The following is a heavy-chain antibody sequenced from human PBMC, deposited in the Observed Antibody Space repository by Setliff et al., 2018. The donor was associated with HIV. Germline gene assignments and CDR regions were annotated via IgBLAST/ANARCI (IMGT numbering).Heavy chain of an antibody. V-gene: IGHV4-34*01. Sequence: SETLSLTCAVYGTSLNTYYWTWIRYTPGRGLQWIGQIDHSGSTNYNPSLKSRVTLSVDASKNQFSLKVKSVTAADTATYYCAKKGRYYYGSGVTTDYFDDWRQGTPVTVSS. CDR3: AKKGRYYYGSGVTTDYFDD. CDR2: IDHSGST. J-gene: IGHJ4*02. CDR1: GTSLNTYY. D-gene: IGHD3-10*01.